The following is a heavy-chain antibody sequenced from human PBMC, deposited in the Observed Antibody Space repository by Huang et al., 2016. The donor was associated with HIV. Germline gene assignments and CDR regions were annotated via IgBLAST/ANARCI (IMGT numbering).Heavy chain of an antibody. Sequence: QVQLVQSGAEVRKPGASVKVSCKASGFPFTNYDFNWVRQATGKGLEWMGCMNTNSGNTGYAQKFQGIVTITRNTSINTAYMELSSLRSEDTAVYYCARARGYYYDGSGFYSRYYFDYWGQGTLVTVSS. CDR1: GFPFTNYD. J-gene: IGHJ4*02. D-gene: IGHD3-22*01. V-gene: IGHV1-8*03. CDR3: ARARGYYYDGSGFYSRYYFDY. CDR2: MNTNSGNT.